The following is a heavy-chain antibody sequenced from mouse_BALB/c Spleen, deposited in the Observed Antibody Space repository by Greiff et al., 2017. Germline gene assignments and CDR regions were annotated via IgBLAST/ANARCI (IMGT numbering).Heavy chain of an antibody. CDR3: ARDYYGSSYYYAMDY. J-gene: IGHJ4*01. Sequence: QVQLKESGPGLVAPSQSLSITCTVSGFSLTSYGVHWVRQPPGKGLEWLGVIWAGGSTNYNSALMSRLSISKDNSKSQVFLKMNSLQTDDTAMYYGARDYYGSSYYYAMDYWGQGTSVTVSS. CDR2: IWAGGST. CDR1: GFSLTSYG. V-gene: IGHV2-9*02. D-gene: IGHD1-1*01.